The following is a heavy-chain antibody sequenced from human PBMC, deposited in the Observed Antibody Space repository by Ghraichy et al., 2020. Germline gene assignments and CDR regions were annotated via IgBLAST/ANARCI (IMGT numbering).Heavy chain of an antibody. CDR1: GGSINAASYY. V-gene: IGHV4-39*01. CDR2: IYYSGTP. D-gene: IGHD3-10*01. CDR3: ASYSGYLDY. Sequence: SETLSLACVVSGGSINAASYYWGWIRQPPGKGLEWIGSIYYSGTPYYNPSLKSRVTISVNTSKSQFSLKLSSVTDADTAVYYCASYSGYLDYWGQGTLVTVSS. J-gene: IGHJ4*02.